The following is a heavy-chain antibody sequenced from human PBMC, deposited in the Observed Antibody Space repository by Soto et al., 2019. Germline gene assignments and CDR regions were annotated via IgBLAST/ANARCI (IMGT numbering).Heavy chain of an antibody. CDR2: IIPIFGTA. J-gene: IGHJ4*02. CDR3: ARWGSSGYSYGTFDY. V-gene: IGHV1-69*13. D-gene: IGHD5-18*01. CDR1: GGTFSSYA. Sequence: GASVKVSCKASGGTFSSYAISWVRQAPGQGLEWMGGIIPIFGTANYAQKFQGRVTITADESTSTAYTELSSLRSEDTAVYYCARWGSSGYSYGTFDYWGQGTLVTVSS.